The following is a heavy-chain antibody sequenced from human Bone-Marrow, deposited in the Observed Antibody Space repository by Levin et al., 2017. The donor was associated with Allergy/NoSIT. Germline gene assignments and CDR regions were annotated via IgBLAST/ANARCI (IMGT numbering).Heavy chain of an antibody. CDR1: GGSISISSYY. V-gene: IGHV4-39*07. D-gene: IGHD4-17*01. CDR3: ARVGAFDGYGDYEYYFDF. CDR2: IYYTGHT. J-gene: IGHJ4*02. Sequence: SETLSLTCTVSGGSISISSYYWGWIRQPPGKALEWIGSIYYTGHTSYNPSLESRVTMSVDTSKNQFSLRLTYVTAADTALYYCARVGAFDGYGDYEYYFDFWGQGTPVTVSS.